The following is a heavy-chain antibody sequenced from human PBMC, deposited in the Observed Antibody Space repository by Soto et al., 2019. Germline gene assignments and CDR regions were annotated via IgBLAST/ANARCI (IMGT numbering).Heavy chain of an antibody. CDR3: ARGGIAVALYYYYYYGMDV. V-gene: IGHV1-8*01. D-gene: IGHD6-19*01. Sequence: ASVKVSCKASGYTFTSYDINWVRQATGQGREWMGWMNPNSGNTGYAQKFQGRVTMTRNTSISTAYMELSSLRSEDTAVYYCARGGIAVALYYYYYYGMDVWGQGTPFTVSS. J-gene: IGHJ6*02. CDR1: GYTFTSYD. CDR2: MNPNSGNT.